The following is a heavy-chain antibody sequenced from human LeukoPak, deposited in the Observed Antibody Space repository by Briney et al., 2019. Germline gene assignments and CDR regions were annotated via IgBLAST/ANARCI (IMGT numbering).Heavy chain of an antibody. CDR1: RDSVSTNRAG. CDR2: TYYNSNWYN. Sequence: ASQTLSLTCAISRDSVSTNRAGWNWIRQSPSRGLEWLGRTYYNSNWYNDYAVSVQSRITINPDIFKNEFSLHLKSVTPDDTAVYYCARGWLQSGFDYWGQGTLVTVSS. D-gene: IGHD5-24*01. J-gene: IGHJ4*02. V-gene: IGHV6-1*01. CDR3: ARGWLQSGFDY.